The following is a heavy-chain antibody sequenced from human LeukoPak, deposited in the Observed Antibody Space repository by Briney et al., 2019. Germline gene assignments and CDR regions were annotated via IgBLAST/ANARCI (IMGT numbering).Heavy chain of an antibody. D-gene: IGHD3-22*01. V-gene: IGHV3-7*03. CDR3: ARDKGDYDTSGSLFVF. CDR2: IKQDGSGK. CDR1: GFTFSRYW. J-gene: IGHJ4*02. Sequence: PGGSLRLSCAASGFTFSRYWMSWVRQAPRKGLGWVANIKQDGSGKYYVDSVKGRFTISRDNAKNSLYLQMNSLRAEDTAVYYCARDKGDYDTSGSLFVFGGQGTLVTVSS.